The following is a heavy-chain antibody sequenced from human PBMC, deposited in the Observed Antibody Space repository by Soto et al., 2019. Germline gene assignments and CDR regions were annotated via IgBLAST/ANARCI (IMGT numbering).Heavy chain of an antibody. D-gene: IGHD3-10*01. CDR2: IYYSGST. CDR1: GGSISSGDYY. CDR3: AREAGFGELVFYSNWFDP. Sequence: PSETLSLTCTVSGGSISSGDYYWSWIRQPPGKGLEWIGYIYYSGSTYYDPSLKGRVTISVDTSKNQFSLKLSSVTAADTAVYYCAREAGFGELVFYSNWFDPWGQGTLVTVSS. V-gene: IGHV4-30-4*01. J-gene: IGHJ5*02.